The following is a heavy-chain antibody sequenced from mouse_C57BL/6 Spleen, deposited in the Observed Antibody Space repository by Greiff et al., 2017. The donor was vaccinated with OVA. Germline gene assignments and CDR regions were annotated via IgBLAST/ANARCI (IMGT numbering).Heavy chain of an antibody. CDR2: IDPSDSYT. J-gene: IGHJ2*01. Sequence: QVQLQQPGAELVRPGTSVKLSCKASGYTFTSYWMHWVKQRPGQGLEWIGVIDPSDSYTNYNQKFKGKATLTVDTSSSTAYMQLSSLTSEDSAVYYCARAAYSHYFDYWGQGTTLTVSS. CDR1: GYTFTSYW. V-gene: IGHV1-59*01. CDR3: ARAAYSHYFDY.